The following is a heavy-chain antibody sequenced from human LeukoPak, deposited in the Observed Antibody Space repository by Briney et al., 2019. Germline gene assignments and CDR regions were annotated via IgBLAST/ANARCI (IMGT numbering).Heavy chain of an antibody. CDR2: IYYSGST. CDR3: ARGVGCSSTSCHNWFDP. D-gene: IGHD2-2*01. V-gene: IGHV4-59*12. Sequence: SETLSLTCTVSGGSISSYYWSWIRQPPGKGLEWIGYIYYSGSTNYNPSLKSRVTISVDASKNQFSLKLSSVTAADTAVYYCARGVGCSSTSCHNWFDPWGQGTLVTVSS. J-gene: IGHJ5*02. CDR1: GGSISSYY.